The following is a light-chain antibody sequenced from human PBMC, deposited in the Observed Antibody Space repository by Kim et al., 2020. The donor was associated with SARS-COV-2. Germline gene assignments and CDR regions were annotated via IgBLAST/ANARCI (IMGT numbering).Light chain of an antibody. V-gene: IGLV3-19*01. Sequence: SSELTQDPTVSVALGQTVRITCQGDSLRSYYASWYQQKPGQAPVLVIFGKNNRPSGIPDRFSGYSSGNTASLTITGAQAEDEADYYCNSRDSRGNPYVFG. CDR2: GKN. CDR3: NSRDSRGNPYV. J-gene: IGLJ1*01. CDR1: SLRSYY.